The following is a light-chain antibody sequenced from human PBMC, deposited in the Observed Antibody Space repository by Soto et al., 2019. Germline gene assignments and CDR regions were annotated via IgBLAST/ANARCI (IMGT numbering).Light chain of an antibody. V-gene: IGLV2-14*01. J-gene: IGLJ2*01. CDR3: TSYTSISTLV. Sequence: HSALTQPASVSGSPGQSITISCTGTSSDVGGYNFVSWYQHHPGKAPKLMIYEVSNRPSGVSNRFSGSKSGNTASLTISGLQAEDEADYYCTSYTSISTLVFGGGTKLTVL. CDR1: SSDVGGYNF. CDR2: EVS.